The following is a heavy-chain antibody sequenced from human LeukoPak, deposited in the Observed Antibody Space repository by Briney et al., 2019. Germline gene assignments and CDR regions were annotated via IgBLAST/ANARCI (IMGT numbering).Heavy chain of an antibody. CDR1: GYTFTDYY. CDR3: ARSLTSGGY. D-gene: IGHD3-16*01. Sequence: ASVKVSCKASGYTFTDYYMHWVRQAPGQGLEWMGWINPNSGGTNYAQKFQGRVTMTRDTSISTASMELSRLTSDDTAVYHCARSLTSGGYWGQGTLVTVSS. V-gene: IGHV1-2*02. J-gene: IGHJ4*02. CDR2: INPNSGGT.